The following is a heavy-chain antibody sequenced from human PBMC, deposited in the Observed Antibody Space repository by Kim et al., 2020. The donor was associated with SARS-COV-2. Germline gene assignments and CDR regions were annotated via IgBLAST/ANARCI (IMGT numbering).Heavy chain of an antibody. CDR1: GFSFSSYA. V-gene: IGHV3-23*01. CDR3: AKPKAADGSGSYPLHYYYYYGMDV. CDR2: ISGSGVST. J-gene: IGHJ6*02. Sequence: GGSLRLSCAASGFSFSSYAMSWVRQAPGKGLEWVSAISGSGVSTYYADSVKGRFTISRDNSKNTLYLQMNSLRAEDTAVYYCAKPKAADGSGSYPLHYYYYYGMDVWGQGTMVTVSS. D-gene: IGHD3-10*01.